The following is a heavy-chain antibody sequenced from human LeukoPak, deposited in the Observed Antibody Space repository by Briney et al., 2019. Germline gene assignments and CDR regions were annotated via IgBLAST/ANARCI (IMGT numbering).Heavy chain of an antibody. D-gene: IGHD3-22*01. V-gene: IGHV4-4*07. Sequence: PSETLSLTCTVSGGSISSYYWSWIRQPAGKGLEWIGRIYTSGSTNYNPSLKRRVTMSVDTSKNQFSLKLSSVTAADTAVYYCASSPLYDSSGYWTLFDYWGQGTLVTVSS. J-gene: IGHJ4*02. CDR1: GGSISSYY. CDR2: IYTSGST. CDR3: ASSPLYDSSGYWTLFDY.